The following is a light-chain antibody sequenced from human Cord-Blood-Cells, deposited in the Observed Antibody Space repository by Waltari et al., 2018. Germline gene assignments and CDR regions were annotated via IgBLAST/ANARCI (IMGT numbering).Light chain of an antibody. CDR1: QSVSSN. Sequence: EIVMTQSPATLSGSPGASSTLPCRASQSVSSNLAWYQQKPVQAPRLLIYGASTRAPGIPARFSGSGSGTEFTLTISSLQSEDFAVYYCQQYNNGPPYTFGQGTKLEIK. CDR3: QQYNNGPPYT. V-gene: IGKV3-15*01. CDR2: GAS. J-gene: IGKJ2*01.